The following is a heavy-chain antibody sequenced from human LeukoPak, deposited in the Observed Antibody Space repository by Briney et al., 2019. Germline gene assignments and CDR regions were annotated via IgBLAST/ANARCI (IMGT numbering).Heavy chain of an antibody. D-gene: IGHD3-10*01. CDR3: ARGGDRSFDY. V-gene: IGHV4-38-2*02. CDR2: IYHSGST. Sequence: PSETLSLTCTVSGYSISSGYYWGWIRQPPGKGLEWIGSIYHSGSTYYNPSLKSRVTTSVDKAKNQFSLNLNSVTAADTAVYYCARGGDRSFDYWGQGTLVTVSS. J-gene: IGHJ4*02. CDR1: GYSISSGYY.